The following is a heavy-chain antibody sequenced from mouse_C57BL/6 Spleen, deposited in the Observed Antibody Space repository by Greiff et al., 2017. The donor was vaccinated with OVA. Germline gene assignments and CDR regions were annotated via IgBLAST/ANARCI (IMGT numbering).Heavy chain of an antibody. J-gene: IGHJ2*01. Sequence: SGPELVKPGASVKISCKASGYAFSSSWMNWVKQRPGKGLEWIGRIYPGDGDTNYNGKFKGKATLTADKSSSTAYMQLSSLTSEDSAVYFCARASGRVYYFDYWGQGTTLTVSS. V-gene: IGHV1-82*01. CDR2: IYPGDGDT. CDR1: GYAFSSSW. CDR3: ARASGRVYYFDY. D-gene: IGHD6-1*01.